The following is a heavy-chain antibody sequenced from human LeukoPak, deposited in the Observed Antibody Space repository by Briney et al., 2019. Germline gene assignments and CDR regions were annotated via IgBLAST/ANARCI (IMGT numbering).Heavy chain of an antibody. CDR2: IKQDGSEK. J-gene: IGHJ4*02. CDR3: ARGDPANY. CDR1: EFSVGSNY. V-gene: IGHV3-7*01. Sequence: GGSLRLSCAASEFSVGSNYMTWVRQAPGKGLEWVANIKQDGSEKYYVDSVKGRFTISRDNAKNSLYLQMNSLRAEDTAVYYCARGDPANYWGQGTLVTVSS.